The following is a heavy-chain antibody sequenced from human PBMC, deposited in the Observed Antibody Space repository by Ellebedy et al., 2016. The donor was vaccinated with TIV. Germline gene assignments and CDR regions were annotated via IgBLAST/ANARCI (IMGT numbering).Heavy chain of an antibody. CDR3: ARVPLVTWNYEDN. D-gene: IGHD1-7*01. CDR1: GYTFTSSG. CDR2: MNPNNGNT. V-gene: IGHV1-8*02. J-gene: IGHJ4*02. Sequence: AASVKVSCKASGYTFTSSGISWVRHATGQGLEWMGWMNPNNGNTGYAQKFQGRVTMTSNTSISTAYMEQSSLRSEDTAVYYCARVPLVTWNYEDNWGQGTLVTVSS.